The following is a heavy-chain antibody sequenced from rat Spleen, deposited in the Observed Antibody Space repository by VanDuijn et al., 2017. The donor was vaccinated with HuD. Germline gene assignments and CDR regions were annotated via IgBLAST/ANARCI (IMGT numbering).Heavy chain of an antibody. Sequence: EVQLVESGGGLVQPGRSLKLSCAASGFTFSDYNMAWVRQAPKKGLEWVGSIIYDGSKTYYRDSVKGRFTLSRENAKDTLYLQKDSLKSEDTATYYCATSTYDWFVYWGQGTLVTVSS. V-gene: IGHV5S10*01. J-gene: IGHJ3*01. D-gene: IGHD2-1*01. CDR3: ATSTYDWFVY. CDR2: IIYDGSKT. CDR1: GFTFSDYN.